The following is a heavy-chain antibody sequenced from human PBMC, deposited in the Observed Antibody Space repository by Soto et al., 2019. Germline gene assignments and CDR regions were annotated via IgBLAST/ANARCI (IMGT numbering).Heavy chain of an antibody. CDR2: ISGSGGST. J-gene: IGHJ4*02. D-gene: IGHD3-22*01. Sequence: GESLRLSCAASGFTFSSYAMSWVRQAPGKGLEWVSAISGSGGSTYYADSEKGRFTISRDNSKNTLYLQMNSLRAEDTAVYYCAKDPLYYDSSGYHATCDYWGEGTLVTVSS. CDR3: AKDPLYYDSSGYHATCDY. CDR1: GFTFSSYA. V-gene: IGHV3-23*01.